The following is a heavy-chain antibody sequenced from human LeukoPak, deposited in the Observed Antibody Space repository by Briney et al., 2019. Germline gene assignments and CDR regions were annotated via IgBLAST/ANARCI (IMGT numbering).Heavy chain of an antibody. D-gene: IGHD3-10*01. CDR3: AREYYGSGSYGY. Sequence: SETLSLTCAVYGGSFSGYYGSWIRQPPGKGLEWIGEINHSGSTNYNPSLKSRVTISVDTSKNQFSLKLSSVTAADTAVYYCAREYYGSGSYGYWGQGTLVTVSS. J-gene: IGHJ4*02. CDR2: INHSGST. V-gene: IGHV4-34*01. CDR1: GGSFSGYY.